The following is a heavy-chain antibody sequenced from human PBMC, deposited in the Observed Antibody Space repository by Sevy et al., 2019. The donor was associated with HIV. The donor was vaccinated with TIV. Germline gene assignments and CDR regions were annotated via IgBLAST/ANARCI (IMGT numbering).Heavy chain of an antibody. CDR2: IYYSGST. V-gene: IGHV4-39*01. CDR3: ARCSVVYYYYYKDV. Sequence: SETLSLTCTVSGGSISSSSYYWGWIRQPPGEGLEWIGSIYYSGSTYYHPSLKSRVTISVDTSKNQFSLKLSSVTAADTAVYYCARCSVVYYYYYKDVWGKGTTVTVSS. D-gene: IGHD2-2*01. J-gene: IGHJ6*03. CDR1: GGSISSSSYY.